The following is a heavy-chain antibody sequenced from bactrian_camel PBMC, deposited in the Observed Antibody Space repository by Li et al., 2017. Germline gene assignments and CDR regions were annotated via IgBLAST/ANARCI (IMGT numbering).Heavy chain of an antibody. CDR2: IDPRDSGT. D-gene: IGHD5*01. V-gene: IGHV3S28*01. J-gene: IGHJ4*01. Sequence: SGLPASTQYMAWFRQAPGKERQWVARIDPRDSGTYYADSVKGRFTISQDNAKKTATLQMNSLKPEDTAVYTVRQMAPAAPKVGGASGVVPGTTGTSGARGPRSPSP. CDR3: RQMAPAAPKVGGASGVVPGTTGTS. CDR1: GLPASTQY.